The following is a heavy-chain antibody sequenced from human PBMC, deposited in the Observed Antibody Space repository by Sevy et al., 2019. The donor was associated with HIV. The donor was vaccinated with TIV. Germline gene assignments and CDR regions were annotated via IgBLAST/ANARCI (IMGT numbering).Heavy chain of an antibody. D-gene: IGHD3-10*01. V-gene: IGHV3-23*01. CDR3: AKDTGSGRIYFDS. CDR1: RFTFSNYA. J-gene: IGHJ4*02. Sequence: GGSLRLSCAASRFTFSNYAMTWVRQAPGKGLEWVSSISGSTGTTYYADSVKGRFTISRDNSKNTLYLQMNSLRAEDTAVYSCAKDTGSGRIYFDSWGQGTPVTISS. CDR2: ISGSTGTT.